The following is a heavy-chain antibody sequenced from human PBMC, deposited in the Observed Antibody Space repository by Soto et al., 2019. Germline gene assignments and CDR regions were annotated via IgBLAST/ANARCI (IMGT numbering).Heavy chain of an antibody. Sequence: QVQLQESGPGLVKPSETLSLACTVSGDSISGYYWSWIRQPPGKGLEWIGYGYYNGNTNYNPSLKCQLTMSVDTPQPQFSLKLTSVTAADTAVYYCARGRHYDSSGYSRAVVYFDYWGQGTLVTVSS. V-gene: IGHV4-59*01. CDR2: GYYNGNT. CDR1: GDSISGYY. D-gene: IGHD3-22*01. J-gene: IGHJ4*02. CDR3: ARGRHYDSSGYSRAVVYFDY.